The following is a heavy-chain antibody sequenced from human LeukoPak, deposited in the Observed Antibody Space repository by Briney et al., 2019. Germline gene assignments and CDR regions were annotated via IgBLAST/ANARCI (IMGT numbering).Heavy chain of an antibody. V-gene: IGHV3-64*01. CDR1: GFTFSNAW. Sequence: PGGSLRLSCAASGFTFSNAWMSWVRQAPGKGLEYVSAISSNGGSTYYANSVKGRFTISRDNSKNTLYLQMNSLRAEDTAVYYCAKVFNTLLWFGESFDYWGQGTLVTVSS. J-gene: IGHJ4*02. CDR2: ISSNGGST. CDR3: AKVFNTLLWFGESFDY. D-gene: IGHD3-10*01.